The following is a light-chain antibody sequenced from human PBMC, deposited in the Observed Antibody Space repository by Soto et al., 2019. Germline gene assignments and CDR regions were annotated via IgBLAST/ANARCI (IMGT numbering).Light chain of an antibody. Sequence: DIQMTQSPSSLSASVGDGVTITCRASQSISSYLNWYQQKPGKAPKLLIYAASSLQSGVPSRFSGSGSGTDFTLTISSPQPEDFATYYCQQSYSTPITFGQGTRLENK. V-gene: IGKV1-39*01. CDR2: AAS. CDR1: QSISSY. CDR3: QQSYSTPIT. J-gene: IGKJ5*01.